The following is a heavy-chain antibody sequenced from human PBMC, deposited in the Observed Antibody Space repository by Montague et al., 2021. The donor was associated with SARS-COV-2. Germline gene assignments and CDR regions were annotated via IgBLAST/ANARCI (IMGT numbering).Heavy chain of an antibody. V-gene: IGHV4-61*01. D-gene: IGHD4-23*01. CDR1: GGSVSSGSYY. CDR3: AFGGLDACDI. CDR2: IYYSGST. Sequence: SETLSLTCTVSGGSVSSGSYYWSWIRQPPGKGLEWIGYIYYSGSTNYNPSVKSRVTISVDTSKNQFSLKLSSVTAADTAMYYCAFGGLDACDIWGQGTVVTVSS. J-gene: IGHJ3*02.